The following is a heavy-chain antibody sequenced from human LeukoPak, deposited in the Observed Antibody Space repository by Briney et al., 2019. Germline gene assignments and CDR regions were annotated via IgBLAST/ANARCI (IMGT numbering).Heavy chain of an antibody. D-gene: IGHD3-9*01. CDR3: TRGSYDVLTGFSTLGEY. Sequence: PSETLSLTCTLSGGSISGSSYYWGWIRQPPGKGLEWIGTIYYSGTTYYNPSLTSQLTISVDTSQGQFSLRLSSVTAADTALDYCTRGSYDVLTGFSTLGEYRGQGTLVIVSS. V-gene: IGHV4-39*01. CDR1: GGSISGSSYY. CDR2: IYYSGTT. J-gene: IGHJ4*02.